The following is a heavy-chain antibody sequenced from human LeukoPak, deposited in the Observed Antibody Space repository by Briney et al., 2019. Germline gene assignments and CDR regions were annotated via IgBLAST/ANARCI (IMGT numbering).Heavy chain of an antibody. Sequence: PGGSLRLSCAASGFTVSSNYMSWVRQAPGKGLEWVSVIYSGGSTFYADSVKGRFIISRDNSKNMLYLQMNSLRAEDTAVYYCARDLDYGPSVWGQGTLVTVSS. CDR3: ARDLDYGPSV. J-gene: IGHJ4*02. CDR1: GFTVSSNY. V-gene: IGHV3-53*01. CDR2: IYSGGST. D-gene: IGHD4/OR15-4a*01.